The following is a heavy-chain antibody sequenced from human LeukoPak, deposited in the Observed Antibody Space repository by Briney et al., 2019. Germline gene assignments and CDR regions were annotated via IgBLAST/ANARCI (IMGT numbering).Heavy chain of an antibody. CDR1: GFTFSNYA. CDR3: SGTGY. J-gene: IGHJ4*02. CDR2: IKQDGSEK. D-gene: IGHD2-15*01. Sequence: PGGSLRLSCAASGFTFSNYAMSWVRQAPGKGLEWVANIKQDGSEKYYVDSVKGRFTISRDNAKNSLYLQMNSLRAEDTAVYYCSGTGYWGQGTLVTVSS. V-gene: IGHV3-7*01.